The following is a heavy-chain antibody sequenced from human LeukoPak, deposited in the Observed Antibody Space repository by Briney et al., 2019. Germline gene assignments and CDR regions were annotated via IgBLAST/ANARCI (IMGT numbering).Heavy chain of an antibody. V-gene: IGHV4-61*02. J-gene: IGHJ1*01. CDR3: AGTMVRGVRYFQH. CDR1: GGSISSGFYY. CDR2: IYTSGST. Sequence: SETLSLTCTVSGGSISSGFYYWSWIRQPAGKGLEWIGRIYTSGSTNYNPSLKSRISISVDTSKNQFSLKLSSVTAADTAVYYCAGTMVRGVRYFQHWGQGTLVTVSS. D-gene: IGHD3-10*01.